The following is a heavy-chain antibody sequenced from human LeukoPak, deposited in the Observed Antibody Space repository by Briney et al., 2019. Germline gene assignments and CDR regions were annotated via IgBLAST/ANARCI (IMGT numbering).Heavy chain of an antibody. D-gene: IGHD2-2*01. CDR3: AKDGPGD. Sequence: GGSLRLSCAASGFTFSNYAMSCVRQAPGKGLEWVSTISRSGGSTYYAESVKGRFTISRDNSKNTLSLQMDSLRAEDTAVYYCAKDGPGDWGQGTLVTVSS. CDR2: ISRSGGST. CDR1: GFTFSNYA. V-gene: IGHV3-23*01. J-gene: IGHJ4*02.